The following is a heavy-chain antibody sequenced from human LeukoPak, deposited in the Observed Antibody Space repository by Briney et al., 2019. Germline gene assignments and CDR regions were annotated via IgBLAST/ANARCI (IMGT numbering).Heavy chain of an antibody. CDR3: ARGRGWYYYDSSGYPPFDS. J-gene: IGHJ4*02. D-gene: IGHD3-22*01. CDR2: IIPIFDSS. V-gene: IGHV1-69*13. CDR1: GGTFSSYA. Sequence: ASVKVSCKASGGTFSSYAISWVRQAPGQGLEWMGGIIPIFDSSNYAQKFQGRVTITADESTSTAYMELSSLRSEDTAVYYCARGRGWYYYDSSGYPPFDSWGQGTLVTVSS.